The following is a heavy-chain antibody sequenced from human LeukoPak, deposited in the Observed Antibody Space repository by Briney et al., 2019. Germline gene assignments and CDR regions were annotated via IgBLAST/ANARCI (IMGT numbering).Heavy chain of an antibody. CDR1: GYTFTNYY. CDR3: ARIRDGYNDAYDI. CDR2: INPGGGNT. V-gene: IGHV1-46*01. Sequence: WASVKVSCKASGYTFTNYYIHWVRQAPGQGLEWMELINPGGGNTNYAQNFQGRVTMTRDTSASTVYMELSSLRSEDTAIYYCARIRDGYNDAYDIWGQGTVVTVPS. J-gene: IGHJ3*02. D-gene: IGHD5-24*01.